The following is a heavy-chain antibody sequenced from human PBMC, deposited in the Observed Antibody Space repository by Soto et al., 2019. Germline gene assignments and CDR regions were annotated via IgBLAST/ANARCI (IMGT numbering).Heavy chain of an antibody. CDR3: AKDLCRGYYRHYYQYGMDV. V-gene: IGHV3-23*01. D-gene: IGHD3-22*01. CDR2: MSGSGDRT. J-gene: IGHJ6*02. Sequence: VGSLRLSCAASGFTFSSYAMSWVRQAPGKGLEWVSGMSGSGDRTDYADSVKGRFTISRDNSKNTLYLQMNSLRAEDTAVYYCAKDLCRGYYRHYYQYGMDVWGQGTTVTVSS. CDR1: GFTFSSYA.